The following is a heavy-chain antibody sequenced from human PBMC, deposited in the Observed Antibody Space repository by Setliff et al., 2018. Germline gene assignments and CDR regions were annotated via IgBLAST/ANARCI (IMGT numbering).Heavy chain of an antibody. CDR1: GYTFISYG. CDR3: ARGPSGWSSATSRYYFYMDV. D-gene: IGHD6-19*01. CDR2: ISGYNGNT. J-gene: IGHJ6*03. V-gene: IGHV1-18*01. Sequence: ASVKVSCKTSGYTFISYGISWVRQAPGQGLEWMGWISGYNGNTDYAQNFQGRVTMTTDTSTSTAYMELRSLRSDDTAVYYCARGPSGWSSATSRYYFYMDVWGKGTTVTVSS.